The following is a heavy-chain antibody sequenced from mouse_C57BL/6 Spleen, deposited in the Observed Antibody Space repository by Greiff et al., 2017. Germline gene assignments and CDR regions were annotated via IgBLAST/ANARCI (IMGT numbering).Heavy chain of an antibody. V-gene: IGHV3-6*01. J-gene: IGHJ1*03. D-gene: IGHD1-1*01. CDR3: AREGIYYYGSSYGYFDV. CDR2: ISYDGSN. CDR1: GYSITSGYY. Sequence: VQLQQSGPGLVKPSQSLSLTCSVTGYSITSGYYWNWIRQFPGNKLEWMGYISYDGSNNYNPSLKNRISITRDTSKNQFFLKLNSVTTEDTATYDCAREGIYYYGSSYGYFDVWGTGTTVTVSS.